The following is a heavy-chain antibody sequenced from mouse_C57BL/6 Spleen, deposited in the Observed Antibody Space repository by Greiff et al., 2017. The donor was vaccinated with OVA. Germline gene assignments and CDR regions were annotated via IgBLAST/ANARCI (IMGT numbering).Heavy chain of an antibody. J-gene: IGHJ4*01. D-gene: IGHD1-3*01. CDR1: GFSLTSYG. Sequence: QVQLKQSGPGLVAPSQSLSITCTVSGFSLTSYGVHWVRQPPGKGLEWLVVIWSDGSTTYTSALKSRLSISKDNSKSQVFLKMNSLQTDDTAMYYCARQALTFYYAMDYWGQGTSVTVSS. CDR2: IWSDGST. CDR3: ARQALTFYYAMDY. V-gene: IGHV2-6-1*01.